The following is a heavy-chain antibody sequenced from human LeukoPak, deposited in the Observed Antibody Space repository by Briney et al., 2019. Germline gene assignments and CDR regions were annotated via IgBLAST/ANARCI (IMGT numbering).Heavy chain of an antibody. CDR1: GFTFSSYA. J-gene: IGHJ4*02. D-gene: IGHD3-22*01. Sequence: GGSLRPSCAASGFTFSSYAMHWVRQAPGKGLEWVAVISYDGSNKYYADSVKGRFTISRDNSKNTLYLQMNSLRAEDTAVYYCATPTYYYDSSGLGYWGQGTLVTVSS. CDR3: ATPTYYYDSSGLGY. V-gene: IGHV3-30-3*01. CDR2: ISYDGSNK.